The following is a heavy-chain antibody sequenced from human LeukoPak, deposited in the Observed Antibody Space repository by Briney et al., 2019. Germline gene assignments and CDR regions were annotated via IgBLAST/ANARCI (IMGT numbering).Heavy chain of an antibody. J-gene: IGHJ4*02. CDR1: GVTFSSYG. Sequence: GGSLRLSCVASGVTFSSYGMNWVRQAPGKGLEWVSSISSSGSYIYYADSVKGRFTISRDNAKNSLYLQMNSLRAEDTAVYYCARERYGEYYFDYWGQGTLVTVSS. CDR3: ARERYGEYYFDY. D-gene: IGHD3-9*01. CDR2: ISSSGSYI. V-gene: IGHV3-21*01.